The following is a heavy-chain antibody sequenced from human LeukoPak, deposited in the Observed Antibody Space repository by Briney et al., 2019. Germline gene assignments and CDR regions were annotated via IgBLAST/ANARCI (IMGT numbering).Heavy chain of an antibody. J-gene: IGHJ5*02. Sequence: ASVKVSCKASGYTFTGYYMHWVRQAPGQGLEWMGWINPNSGGTNYAQKFQGRVTMTRDTSISTAYMELSRLRSDDTAVYYCARLLLAAAGIGWFDPWGQGTLVTVSS. D-gene: IGHD6-13*01. CDR1: GYTFTGYY. CDR2: INPNSGGT. CDR3: ARLLLAAAGIGWFDP. V-gene: IGHV1-2*02.